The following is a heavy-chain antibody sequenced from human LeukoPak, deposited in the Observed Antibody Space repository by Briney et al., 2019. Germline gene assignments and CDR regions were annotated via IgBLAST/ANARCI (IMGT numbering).Heavy chain of an antibody. Sequence: SETLSLTCAVYGGSFSGDYWSWIRQPPGKGLEWIGEINHSGSTNYNPSLKSRVTISVDTSKNQFSLKLSSVTAADTAVYYCARGLGRWYSGSYYGYWGQGTLVTVSS. D-gene: IGHD1-26*01. J-gene: IGHJ4*02. CDR3: ARGLGRWYSGSYYGY. CDR1: GGSFSGDY. CDR2: INHSGST. V-gene: IGHV4-34*01.